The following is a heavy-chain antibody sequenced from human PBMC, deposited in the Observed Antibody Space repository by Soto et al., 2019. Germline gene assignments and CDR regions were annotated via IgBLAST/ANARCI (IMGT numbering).Heavy chain of an antibody. CDR3: ARTPSQALLRFLECHLGGFDP. Sequence: PSETLSLTCAVYGGSFSGYYWSWIRQPPGKGLEWIGEINHSGSTNYNPSLKSRVTISVDTSKNQFSLKLSSVTAADTAVYYCARTPSQALLRFLECHLGGFDPWGQGTLVTVSS. D-gene: IGHD3-3*01. CDR2: INHSGST. J-gene: IGHJ5*02. V-gene: IGHV4-34*01. CDR1: GGSFSGYY.